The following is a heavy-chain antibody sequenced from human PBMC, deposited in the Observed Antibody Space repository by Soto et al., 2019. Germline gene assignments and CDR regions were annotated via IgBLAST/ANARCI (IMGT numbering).Heavy chain of an antibody. D-gene: IGHD3-22*01. J-gene: IGHJ4*02. CDR1: GFTFSSYA. CDR2: ISGSGGST. Sequence: EVQLLESGGGSVQPGGSLRLSCAASGFTFSSYAMSWVRQAPGKGLEWVSAISGSGGSTYYADSVKGRFTISRDNSKNTLYLQMNSLRAEDTAVYYCAKDGLSITMIVVVIPPEDYWGQGTLVTVSS. CDR3: AKDGLSITMIVVVIPPEDY. V-gene: IGHV3-23*01.